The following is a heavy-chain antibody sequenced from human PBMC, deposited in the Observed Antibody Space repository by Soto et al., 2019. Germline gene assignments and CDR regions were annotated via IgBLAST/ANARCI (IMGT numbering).Heavy chain of an antibody. D-gene: IGHD2-2*01. V-gene: IGHV4-30-2*01. CDR1: GGSISSGGYS. CDR2: MYHSGST. CDR3: ARVPDY. J-gene: IGHJ4*02. Sequence: QLQLQESGSGLVKPSQTLSLTCAVSGGSISSGGYSWSWIRQPPGKGLEWIGYMYHSGSTYYTPAPKSRGTIAIDRSKNQFSLKLSSVTAADTAVYYCARVPDYGGQGIRVTVSS.